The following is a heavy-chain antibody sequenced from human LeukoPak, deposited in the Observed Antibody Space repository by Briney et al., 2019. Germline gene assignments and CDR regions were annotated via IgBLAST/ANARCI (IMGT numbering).Heavy chain of an antibody. CDR1: GFTFSSYS. V-gene: IGHV3-21*01. D-gene: IGHD2-2*01. CDR3: ARGTVPAAENWFDP. Sequence: GGSLRLSCAASGFTFSSYSMNWVRQAPGKGLEWVSSIGSSSSYIYYADSVKGRFTISRDNAKNSLYPQMNSLRAEDMAVYYCARGTVPAAENWFDPWGQGTLVTVSS. J-gene: IGHJ5*02. CDR2: IGSSSSYI.